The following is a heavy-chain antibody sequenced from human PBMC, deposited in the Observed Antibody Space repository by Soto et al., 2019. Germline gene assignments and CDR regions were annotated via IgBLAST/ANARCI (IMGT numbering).Heavy chain of an antibody. CDR1: GGTFSSYA. Sequence: GASVKVSCKASGGTFSSYAISWVRQAPGQGLEWMGGIIPIFGTANYAQKFQGRVTITADESTSTAYMELSSLRSEDTAVYYCASKRSTTVTTMANYYYYGMDVWGQGTTVTVSS. V-gene: IGHV1-69*13. CDR2: IIPIFGTA. J-gene: IGHJ6*02. CDR3: ASKRSTTVTTMANYYYYGMDV. D-gene: IGHD4-4*01.